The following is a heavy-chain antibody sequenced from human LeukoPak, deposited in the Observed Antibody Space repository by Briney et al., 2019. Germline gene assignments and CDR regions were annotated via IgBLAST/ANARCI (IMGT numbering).Heavy chain of an antibody. D-gene: IGHD6-19*01. J-gene: IGHJ4*02. CDR2: IYYSGST. CDR3: AREKQWLVWGNYFDY. CDR1: GGSISSSSYY. Sequence: PSETLSLTCTVSGGSISSSSYYWGWIRQPPGKGLEWIGCIYYSGSTYYNPSLKSRVTISVDTSKNQFSLKLSSVTAADTAVYYCAREKQWLVWGNYFDYWGQGTLVTVSS. V-gene: IGHV4-39*01.